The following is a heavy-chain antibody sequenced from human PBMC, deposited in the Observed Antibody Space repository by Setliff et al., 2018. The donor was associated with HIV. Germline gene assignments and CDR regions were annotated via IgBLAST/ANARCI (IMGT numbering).Heavy chain of an antibody. Sequence: PGGSLRLSCAASGFIFSSYAMTWVRQAPGKGLEWVSTIRGSGSGDTTHYADFVKGRFTISRDNSKSTLYLQMNSLRAEDTAIYYCAKGVGVATAGGTLDAFDVWGQGTMVTVSS. V-gene: IGHV3-23*01. CDR1: GFIFSSYA. J-gene: IGHJ3*01. CDR2: IRGSGSGDTT. D-gene: IGHD6-13*01. CDR3: AKGVGVATAGGTLDAFDV.